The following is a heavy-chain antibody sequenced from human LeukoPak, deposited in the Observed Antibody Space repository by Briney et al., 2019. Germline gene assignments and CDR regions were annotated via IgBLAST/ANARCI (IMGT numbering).Heavy chain of an antibody. CDR1: GFTVSHYY. D-gene: IGHD3-10*01. CDR3: GGGLVRGPKDY. Sequence: PGGSLRLSCAGSGFTVSHYYIDWVRQAPGKGLEWGANIKQDGSEKFYVDPVKGRFTISRDNAKNSLYLQMNSLRAEDTAVYYCGGGLVRGPKDYWGQGTLVTVSS. J-gene: IGHJ4*02. V-gene: IGHV3-7*01. CDR2: IKQDGSEK.